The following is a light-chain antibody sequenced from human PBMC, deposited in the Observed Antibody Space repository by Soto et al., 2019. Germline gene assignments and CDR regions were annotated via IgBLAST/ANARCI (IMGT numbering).Light chain of an antibody. J-gene: IGKJ2*01. Sequence: IEMTQSQGTLSVSPEGRAILSYRASLRISSDLAWYQQKAGQAPRLLIYGASTRATGTPARFSGSGAGTEFTLTISSLQSEDIAVYYCQHYKNWPPIYTFGQGTKVDIK. CDR3: QHYKNWPPIYT. V-gene: IGKV3-15*01. CDR1: LRISSD. CDR2: GAS.